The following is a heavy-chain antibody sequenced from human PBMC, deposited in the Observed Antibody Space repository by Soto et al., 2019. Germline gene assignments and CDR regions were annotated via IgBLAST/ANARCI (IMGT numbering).Heavy chain of an antibody. J-gene: IGHJ4*02. CDR2: IYYSGST. CDR3: ARRYGSCFDF. CDR1: GGSISSYY. V-gene: IGHV4-59*01. D-gene: IGHD1-26*01. Sequence: SSETVYLTCTVSGGSISSYYWSWIRQPPGKGLEWIGYIYYSGSTNYNPSLKSRVTISVDTSKNQFSLNLSSVTAADTAVYYGARRYGSCFDFWGQGTLVTVSS.